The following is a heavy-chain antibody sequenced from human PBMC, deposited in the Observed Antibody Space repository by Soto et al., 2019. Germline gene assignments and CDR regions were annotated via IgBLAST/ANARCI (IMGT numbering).Heavy chain of an antibody. V-gene: IGHV3-23*01. Sequence: GGSLRLSCAASGFAFNAHAMSWVRQAPGKGLEWVSTISGDDTVTNYAESGKGRFTISRDEFKNTLFLQMNSLRAEDTAVYRCATRDRVISGSSHFYGTDVWGQGTTVTVSS. CDR1: GFAFNAHA. CDR3: ATRDRVISGSSHFYGTDV. J-gene: IGHJ6*02. D-gene: IGHD1-26*01. CDR2: ISGDDTVT.